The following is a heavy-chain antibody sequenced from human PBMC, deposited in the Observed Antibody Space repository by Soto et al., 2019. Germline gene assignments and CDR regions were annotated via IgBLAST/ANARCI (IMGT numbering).Heavy chain of an antibody. Sequence: QVQLVQSGAEVKRPGSSVKVSCKASGGTFNNYAINWVRQAPGQGLEWMGDISPMFGKANYAQKFQGRVKVTADDSTATAYLELSSLRSEDTALSDCAREVEVHTPVFGFWGQGSLVTVSS. CDR1: GGTFNNYA. J-gene: IGHJ4*02. CDR2: ISPMFGKA. V-gene: IGHV1-69*01. CDR3: AREVEVHTPVFGF. D-gene: IGHD2-2*01.